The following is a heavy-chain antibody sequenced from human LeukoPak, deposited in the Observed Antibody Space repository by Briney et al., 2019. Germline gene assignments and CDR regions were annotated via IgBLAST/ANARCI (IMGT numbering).Heavy chain of an antibody. CDR3: ARDEDLAVYMDV. CDR1: GFTFSSYG. J-gene: IGHJ6*03. CDR2: ISYDGSNK. D-gene: IGHD3/OR15-3a*01. V-gene: IGHV3-30*03. Sequence: GGSLRLSCAASGFTFSSYGMHWVRQAPGKGLEWVAVISYDGSNKYYADSVKGRFTISRDNAKNSLYLQMNSLRAEDTAVYYCARDEDLAVYMDVWGKGTTVTVSS.